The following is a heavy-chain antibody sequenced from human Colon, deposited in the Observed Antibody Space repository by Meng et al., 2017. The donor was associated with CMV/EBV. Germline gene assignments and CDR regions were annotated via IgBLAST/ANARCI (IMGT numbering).Heavy chain of an antibody. D-gene: IGHD2-15*01. CDR3: ARIDRLLWGLGY. V-gene: IGHV1-69*02. J-gene: IGHJ4*02. CDR2: IIPILGIA. Sequence: SVKVSCKASGGTFSSYTISWVRQAPGQGLEWMGRIIPILGIANYAQKFKGRVTITADKSTSTAYMELSSLRSEDTAVYYCARIDRLLWGLGYWGQGTLVTVSS. CDR1: GGTFSSYT.